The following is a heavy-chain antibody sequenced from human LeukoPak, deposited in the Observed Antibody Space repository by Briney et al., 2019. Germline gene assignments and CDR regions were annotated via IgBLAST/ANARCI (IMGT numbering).Heavy chain of an antibody. J-gene: IGHJ4*02. CDR1: RGSISNADYY. Sequence: PSETLSLTCTVSRGSISNADYYWSWIRQHPGKGLEWIGYIYCSGSTYYNPSLKSRVTISVDTSKNQFSLKLSSVTAADTAVYYCASSYYYVFDYWGQGTLVTVSS. D-gene: IGHD3-10*02. V-gene: IGHV4-31*03. CDR3: ASSYYYVFDY. CDR2: IYCSGST.